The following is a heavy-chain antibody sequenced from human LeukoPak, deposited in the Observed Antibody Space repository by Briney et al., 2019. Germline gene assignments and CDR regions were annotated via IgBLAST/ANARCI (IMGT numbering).Heavy chain of an antibody. Sequence: ASVKVSCKASGGTFSSYAISWVRQAPGQGLEWMGRIIPILGIANYAQKSQGRVTITADKSTSTAYMELSSLRSEDTAVYYCARLVGGMAIIGDYYFDYWGQGTLVTVSS. V-gene: IGHV1-69*04. CDR1: GGTFSSYA. CDR3: ARLVGGMAIIGDYYFDY. J-gene: IGHJ4*02. D-gene: IGHD5-24*01. CDR2: IIPILGIA.